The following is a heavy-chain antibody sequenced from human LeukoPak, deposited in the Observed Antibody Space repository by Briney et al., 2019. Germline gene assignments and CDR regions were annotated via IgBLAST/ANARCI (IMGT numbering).Heavy chain of an antibody. CDR1: GGSISSSSYY. Sequence: ETLSLTCTVSGGSISSSSYYWGWIRQPPGKGLEWVSGISGNGANRNYADSVKGRFAISRDNSRNTVYLQMNSLRAEDTAAYYCAKGHYDGGDYYYFDYWGQGTLVTVSS. D-gene: IGHD3-22*01. V-gene: IGHV3-23*01. CDR2: ISGNGANR. J-gene: IGHJ4*02. CDR3: AKGHYDGGDYYYFDY.